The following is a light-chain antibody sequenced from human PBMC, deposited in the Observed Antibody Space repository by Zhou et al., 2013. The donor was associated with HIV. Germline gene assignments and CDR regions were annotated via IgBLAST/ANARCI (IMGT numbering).Light chain of an antibody. CDR3: MQSLQLWT. V-gene: IGKV2-28*01. J-gene: IGKJ1*01. Sequence: DVVMTQSPLSLSVSPGEPASISCRSSESLLYNGHNHLDWYLQKPGQSPQLLIYLASNRATGVPDRFSGSVSGTDFTLTISRVEAEDVGVYYCMQSLQLWTFGQGTKVEIK. CDR1: ESLLYNGHNH. CDR2: LAS.